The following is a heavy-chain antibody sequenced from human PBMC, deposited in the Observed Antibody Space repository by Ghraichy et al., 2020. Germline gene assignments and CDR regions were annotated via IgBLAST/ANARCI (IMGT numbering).Heavy chain of an antibody. D-gene: IGHD6-13*01. V-gene: IGHV4-31*02. Sequence: SLNISCTVSGGSINSGDYYWSWIRQHPGKGLERIGYIYYSGTTYYNPSLKSRVTISRDTSKNQFFLKLSSVTAADTAVYYCARDITWYSFDSWGQGTLVTVSS. CDR3: ARDITWYSFDS. CDR2: IYYSGTT. CDR1: GGSINSGDYY. J-gene: IGHJ4*02.